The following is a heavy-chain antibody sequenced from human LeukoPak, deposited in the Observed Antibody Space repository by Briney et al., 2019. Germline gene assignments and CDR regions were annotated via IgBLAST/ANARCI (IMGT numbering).Heavy chain of an antibody. CDR3: ASNYVLRYFDLGS. Sequence: SSETLSLTCTVSGGSISSSSYYWGWIRQPPGKGMEWFGTIYYSGSTYYNPSLKSRVTISVDTSKNQFSLKLSSVTAADTAVYYCASNYVLRYFDLGSWGQGTLVTVSS. J-gene: IGHJ4*02. CDR1: GGSISSSSYY. CDR2: IYYSGST. D-gene: IGHD3-9*01. V-gene: IGHV4-39*01.